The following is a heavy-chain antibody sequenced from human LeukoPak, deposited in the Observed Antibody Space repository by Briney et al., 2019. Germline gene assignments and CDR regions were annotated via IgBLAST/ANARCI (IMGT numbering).Heavy chain of an antibody. D-gene: IGHD6-13*01. Sequence: GGSLRLSCTASGFTFSAYEMDWVRQAPGKGLEWISYISSSGSSIYYADSVKGRFIISRDNAKNSLYLHMNSLRAEDTAVYYCARAKYSNSWNDVFDIWGQGTVVTVSS. CDR3: ARAKYSNSWNDVFDI. V-gene: IGHV3-48*03. CDR1: GFTFSAYE. CDR2: ISSSGSSI. J-gene: IGHJ3*02.